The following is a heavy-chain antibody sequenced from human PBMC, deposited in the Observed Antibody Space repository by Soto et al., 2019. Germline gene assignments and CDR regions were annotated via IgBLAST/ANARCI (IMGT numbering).Heavy chain of an antibody. CDR3: AKSTYSSSWYNWFDP. CDR2: ISGSGGST. D-gene: IGHD6-13*01. J-gene: IGHJ5*02. V-gene: IGHV3-23*01. Sequence: GGSLRLSCAASGFTFSSYAMSWVRQAPGKGLEWVSAISGSGGSTYYADSVKGRFTISRDNSKNTLYLQMNSLRAEDTAVYYCAKSTYSSSWYNWFDPWGQGTLVTVSS. CDR1: GFTFSSYA.